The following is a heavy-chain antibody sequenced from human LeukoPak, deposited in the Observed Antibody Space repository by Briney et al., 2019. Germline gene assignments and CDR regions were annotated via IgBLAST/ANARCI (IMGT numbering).Heavy chain of an antibody. Sequence: TGGSLRLSCAASGFTFSSYAMSWVRQAPGKGLEWVSAISGSGGSTYYADSVKGRFTISRDNSKNTLYLQMNSLRAEDTDVTYCAKVLEMYRSSWHDDLFVIGGQGTMVTVFS. D-gene: IGHD6-13*01. CDR1: GFTFSSYA. CDR2: ISGSGGST. CDR3: AKVLEMYRSSWHDDLFVI. V-gene: IGHV3-23*01. J-gene: IGHJ3*02.